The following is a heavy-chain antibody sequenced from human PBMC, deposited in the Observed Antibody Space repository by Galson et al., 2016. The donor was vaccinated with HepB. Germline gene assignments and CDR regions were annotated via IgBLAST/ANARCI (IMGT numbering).Heavy chain of an antibody. J-gene: IGHJ5*02. CDR2: INSDGTIS. Sequence: SLRLSCAASGFAFSSHWMHWVRQDLGKGLVWVSRINSDGTISNYADPVKGRFTISRDNAKHTLYLQRNSLRAEDTAVYFCVRDHSVVPTTAYNWFDPWGRGTLVTVSS. CDR3: VRDHSVVPTTAYNWFDP. V-gene: IGHV3-74*01. D-gene: IGHD4-23*01. CDR1: GFAFSSHW.